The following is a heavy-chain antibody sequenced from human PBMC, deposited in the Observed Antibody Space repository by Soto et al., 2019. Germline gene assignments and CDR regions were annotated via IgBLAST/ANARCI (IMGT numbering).Heavy chain of an antibody. CDR1: GFTFSSYG. CDR2: IWYDGSNK. J-gene: IGHJ4*02. CDR3: ARVSSVRYSYGPAGY. Sequence: QVQLVESGGGVVQPGRSLRLSCAASGFTFSSYGMHWVRQAPGKGLEWVAVIWYDGSNKYYADSVKGRFTISRDNSKNTLYLQMNSLRAEDTAVYYCARVSSVRYSYGPAGYWGQGTLVTVSS. V-gene: IGHV3-33*01. D-gene: IGHD5-18*01.